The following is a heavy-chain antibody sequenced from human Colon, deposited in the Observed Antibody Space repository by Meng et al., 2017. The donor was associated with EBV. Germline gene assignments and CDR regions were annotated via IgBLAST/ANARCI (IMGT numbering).Heavy chain of an antibody. CDR3: ARDLGGPRDY. CDR2: ISKMGDGI. D-gene: IGHD6-25*01. CDR1: GFNFNDYY. Sequence: VGPGGGFVKPGGSLMFPCAASGFNFNDYYMTWIRQAPGKGLEWVAFISKMGDGISYAESVRGRFTISRDSATHSLYLQMNSLRAEDTAVYYCARDLGGPRDYWGQGTLVTVSS. V-gene: IGHV3-11*01. J-gene: IGHJ4*02.